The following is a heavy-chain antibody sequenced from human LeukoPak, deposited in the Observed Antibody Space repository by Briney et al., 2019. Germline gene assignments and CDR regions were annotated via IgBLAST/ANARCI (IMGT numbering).Heavy chain of an antibody. V-gene: IGHV4-59*02. Sequence: PSETLSLTCTVSGGSVSDYYWSWIRQSPGKGLEWIGYIYYTGSSSYNPSLRSRVTISADTSKNQFSLKLSSVTAADTAVYYCARATTVTMWFDPWGQGTLVTVSS. D-gene: IGHD4-17*01. CDR3: ARATTVTMWFDP. CDR1: GGSVSDYY. J-gene: IGHJ5*02. CDR2: IYYTGSS.